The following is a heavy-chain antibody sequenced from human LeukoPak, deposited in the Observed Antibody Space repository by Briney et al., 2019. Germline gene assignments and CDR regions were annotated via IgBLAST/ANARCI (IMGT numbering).Heavy chain of an antibody. CDR3: AKQEGALIQNWCFDH. J-gene: IGHJ4*02. V-gene: IGHV3-23*03. D-gene: IGHD1-26*01. CDR1: GFTFSDFA. CDR2: IEKDASRA. Sequence: PGGSLRLSCGAPGFTFSDFAMSWVRLAPGKGLEWVSSIEKDASRAYYADSVRGRFTVSRDNSKNTLYLQMSSLRVEDTALYYCAKQEGALIQNWCFDHWGLGTLVTVSS.